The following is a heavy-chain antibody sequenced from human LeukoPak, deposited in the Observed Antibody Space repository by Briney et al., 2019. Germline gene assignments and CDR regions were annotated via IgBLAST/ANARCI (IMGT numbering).Heavy chain of an antibody. J-gene: IGHJ1*01. CDR1: GDSVSRSDSY. CDR2: IYYSGRT. D-gene: IGHD3-22*01. V-gene: IGHV4-39*01. CDR3: ARRRYYDSSGYLE. Sequence: PSETLSLTCTIFGDSVSRSDSYWDWIPQPPGKGLVWIGTIYYSGRTYYSPSLKSRVTLSVDMSNNQFSLTLSSVTAADTALYFCARRRYYDSSGYLEWGQGTLVSVSS.